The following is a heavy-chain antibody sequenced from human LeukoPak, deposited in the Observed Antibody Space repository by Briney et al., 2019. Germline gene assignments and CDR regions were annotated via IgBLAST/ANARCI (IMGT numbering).Heavy chain of an antibody. J-gene: IGHJ4*02. V-gene: IGHV3-43*01. Sequence: GGSLRLSCAASGFTFDDYTMHWVRQAPGKGLEWVSLISWDGGSTYYADSVKGRFTISRDNSKNSLYLQMNSPRTEDTALYYCAKSGEYCSGGSCYPYYFDYWGQGTLVTVSS. CDR1: GFTFDDYT. CDR2: ISWDGGST. CDR3: AKSGEYCSGGSCYPYYFDY. D-gene: IGHD2-15*01.